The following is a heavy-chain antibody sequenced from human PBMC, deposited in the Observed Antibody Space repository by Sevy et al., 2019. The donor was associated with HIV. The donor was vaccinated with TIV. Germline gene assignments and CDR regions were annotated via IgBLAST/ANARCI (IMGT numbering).Heavy chain of an antibody. D-gene: IGHD3-22*01. Sequence: GGSLRLSCIGSGFSFSYYGIHWVRQSPGKGLDWVALISHDGINEYYADSVKGRFTISRDNSKNTVYLQMNSLRAEDTAVYYCARSVVYYYDSSGYYPDYWGQGTLVTVSS. CDR2: ISHDGINE. J-gene: IGHJ4*02. V-gene: IGHV3-30*03. CDR1: GFSFSYYG. CDR3: ARSVVYYYDSSGYYPDY.